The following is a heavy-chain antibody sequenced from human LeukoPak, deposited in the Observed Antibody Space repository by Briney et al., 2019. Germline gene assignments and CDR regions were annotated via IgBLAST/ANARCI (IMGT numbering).Heavy chain of an antibody. D-gene: IGHD6-6*01. J-gene: IGHJ6*02. CDR2: IYYSGST. Sequence: SQTLSLTCTVSGGSISSGGYYWSWIRQHPGKGLEWIGYIYYSGSTYYNPSLKSRVTISVDTSKNQFSLKLSSVTAADTAVYYCARGHVGSSSANYYGMDVWGQGPRSPSP. CDR1: GGSISSGGYY. V-gene: IGHV4-31*03. CDR3: ARGHVGSSSANYYGMDV.